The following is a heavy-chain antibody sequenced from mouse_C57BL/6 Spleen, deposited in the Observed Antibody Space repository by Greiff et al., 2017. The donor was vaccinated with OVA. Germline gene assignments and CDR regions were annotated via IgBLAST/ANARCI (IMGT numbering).Heavy chain of an antibody. Sequence: EVKLQESGPELVKPGASVKIPCKASGYTFTDYNMDWVKQSHGKSLEWIGDINPNNGGTIYNQKFKGKATLTVDKSSSTAYMELRSLTSEDTAVYYCARKGGSGYRFAYWGQGTLVTVSA. CDR3: ARKGGSGYRFAY. J-gene: IGHJ3*01. CDR1: GYTFTDYN. D-gene: IGHD3-2*02. CDR2: INPNNGGT. V-gene: IGHV1-18*01.